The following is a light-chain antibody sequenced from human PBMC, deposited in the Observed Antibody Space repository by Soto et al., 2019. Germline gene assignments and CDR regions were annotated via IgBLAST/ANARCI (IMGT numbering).Light chain of an antibody. J-gene: IGLJ1*01. CDR1: SSDVGGYNY. V-gene: IGLV2-14*01. CDR3: SSYTSSSTLV. Sequence: QSALTQPASVSGSPGQSITISCTGTSSDVGGYNYVSWYQQHPGKAPKLMIYEVTHRPSGVSNRFSGSKSGNTASLTISGLQAEDDADYYCSSYTSSSTLVFGTGTKLTVL. CDR2: EVT.